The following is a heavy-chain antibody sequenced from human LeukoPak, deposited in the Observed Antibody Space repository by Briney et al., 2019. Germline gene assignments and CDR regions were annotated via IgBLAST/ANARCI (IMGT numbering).Heavy chain of an antibody. J-gene: IGHJ4*02. CDR2: INYSGST. D-gene: IGHD6-13*01. Sequence: PSETLSLTCTVSGGSISTYYWSWIRQAQGKGLEWIGYINYSGSTDYNPSLKSRVTISVDTSKNQLSLKMRSVTAADTAVYYCAREYSSFEYWGQGTLVTVSS. CDR3: AREYSSFEY. V-gene: IGHV4-59*01. CDR1: GGSISTYY.